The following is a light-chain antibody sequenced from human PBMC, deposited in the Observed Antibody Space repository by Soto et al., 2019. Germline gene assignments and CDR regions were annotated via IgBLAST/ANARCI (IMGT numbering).Light chain of an antibody. CDR3: QQYGTPLFT. Sequence: IVLTQSPGTVSLSPGERATLSCGASLSVTNNFLAWYQQKPGQAPRLLIYGASSRATGVPDRFSGSGSGTDFTLTSSRLEPGDFAVYYCQQYGTPLFTFGPGTKVDIK. V-gene: IGKV3-20*01. CDR2: GAS. CDR1: LSVTNNF. J-gene: IGKJ3*01.